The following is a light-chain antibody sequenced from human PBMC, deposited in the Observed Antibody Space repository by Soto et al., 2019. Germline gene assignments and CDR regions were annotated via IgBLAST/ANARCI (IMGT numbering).Light chain of an antibody. J-gene: IGLJ1*01. CDR2: DVS. CDR3: NSYTTNSTFV. CDR1: SSDVGGYNS. Sequence: QSALTQPASVSGSPGQSITISCAGTSSDVGGYNSVSWYQHHPGKAPKLMIYDVSNRPSGVSNRFSASKSGNTASLTISGLQAEDEADYYCNSYTTNSTFVSGTGTKLTVL. V-gene: IGLV2-14*03.